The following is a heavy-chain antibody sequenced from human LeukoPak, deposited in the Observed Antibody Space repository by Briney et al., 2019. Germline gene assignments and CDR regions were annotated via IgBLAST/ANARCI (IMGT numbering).Heavy chain of an antibody. Sequence: GGSLRLSCAASGFTFSSYGMRWVRQAPGKGLEWVAVIWDDGSNTYYADSVKGRFTISRDNPKNALYLQMNSLRAEDTAVYFCAKRGVVIRVVLVGFHKEAYYFESWGQGALVIVSS. J-gene: IGHJ4*02. CDR2: IWDDGSNT. CDR3: AKRGVVIRVVLVGFHKEAYYFES. CDR1: GFTFSSYG. V-gene: IGHV3-33*06. D-gene: IGHD3/OR15-3a*01.